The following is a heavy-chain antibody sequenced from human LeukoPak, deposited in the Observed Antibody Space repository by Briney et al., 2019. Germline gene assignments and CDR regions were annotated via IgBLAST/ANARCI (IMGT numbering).Heavy chain of an antibody. CDR2: ISSSGSTI. CDR1: GFTVSSNY. V-gene: IGHV3-11*01. Sequence: GGSLRLSCAASGFTVSSNYMSWIRQAPGKGLEWVSYISSSGSTIYYADSVKGRFTISRDNAKNSLYLQMNSLRAEDTAVYYCARGHTIAAAFASDCWGQGTLVTVSS. J-gene: IGHJ4*02. CDR3: ARGHTIAAAFASDC. D-gene: IGHD6-13*01.